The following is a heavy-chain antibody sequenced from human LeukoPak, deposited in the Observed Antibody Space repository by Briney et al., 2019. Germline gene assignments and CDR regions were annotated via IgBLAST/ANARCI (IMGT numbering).Heavy chain of an antibody. CDR2: ISYDGSNK. CDR3: AKEMKYYDFWSGYFVDRDYYFDY. D-gene: IGHD3-3*01. J-gene: IGHJ4*02. V-gene: IGHV3-30*18. CDR1: GFTVSSNY. Sequence: SGGSLRLSCAASGFTVSSNYMSWVRQAPGKGLEWVAVISYDGSNKYYADSVKGRFTISRDNSKNTLYLQMHSLRAEDTAVYYCAKEMKYYDFWSGYFVDRDYYFDYWGQGTLVTVSS.